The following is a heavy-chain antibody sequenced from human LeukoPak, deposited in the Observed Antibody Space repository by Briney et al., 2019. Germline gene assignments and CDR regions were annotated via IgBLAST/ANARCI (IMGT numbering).Heavy chain of an antibody. CDR3: VKDRCDRTTCPEV. CDR2: ISGSGGST. V-gene: IGHV3-23*01. J-gene: IGHJ4*02. Sequence: QSGGSLRLSCAASGFTFSSYAMHWVRQAPGKGLEWVSGISGSGGSTYYTDSVKGRFTISRDNSKNTLHLQMSSLRAEDTALYYCVKDRCDRTTCPEVWGQGTLVTVSS. CDR1: GFTFSSYA. D-gene: IGHD2-2*01.